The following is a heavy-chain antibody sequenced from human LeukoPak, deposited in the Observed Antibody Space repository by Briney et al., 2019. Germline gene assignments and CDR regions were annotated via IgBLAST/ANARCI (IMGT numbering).Heavy chain of an antibody. J-gene: IGHJ4*02. V-gene: IGHV3-21*01. Sequence: GGSLRLSCAASALTISSYNVIWVRQAPGKGLEWVSSISTSGSNIYYGDSLKGRFTITRDNTENSLYLQMDTLGAEDTAVYYCARGTTSIDFWGQGTLVTVSS. D-gene: IGHD2/OR15-2a*01. CDR2: ISTSGSNI. CDR1: ALTISSYN. CDR3: ARGTTSIDF.